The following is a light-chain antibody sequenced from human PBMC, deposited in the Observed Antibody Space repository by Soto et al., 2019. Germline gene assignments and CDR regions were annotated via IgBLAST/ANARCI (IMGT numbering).Light chain of an antibody. CDR3: QQYDSSPVT. J-gene: IGKJ2*01. V-gene: IGKV3-20*01. CDR2: GAS. Sequence: IVLTQSPGTLSLSPGERATLSCGASQSVSASYLAWYQQKPGQAPRLLIYGASRRATGIPDRFSAGGSGTDFTLTISRLEPEAFAVYYCQQYDSSPVTFGQGTKVEIK. CDR1: QSVSASY.